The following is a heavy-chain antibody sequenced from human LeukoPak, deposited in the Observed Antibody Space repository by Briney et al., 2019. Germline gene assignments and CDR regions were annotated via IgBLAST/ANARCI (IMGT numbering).Heavy chain of an antibody. CDR2: INPNSGGT. D-gene: IGHD5-18*01. CDR1: GYTFTSYY. V-gene: IGHV1-2*02. Sequence: ASVKVSCKSSGYTFTSYYMHWVRQAPGQGLEWMGWINPNSGGTNYAQKFQGRVTMTRDTSISTAYMELSRLRSDDTAVYYCARDVGYGYGDYWGQGTLVTVSS. CDR3: ARDVGYGYGDY. J-gene: IGHJ4*02.